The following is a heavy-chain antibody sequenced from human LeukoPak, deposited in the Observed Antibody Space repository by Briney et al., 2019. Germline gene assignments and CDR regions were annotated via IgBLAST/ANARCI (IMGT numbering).Heavy chain of an antibody. J-gene: IGHJ5*01. V-gene: IGHV4-38-2*02. Sequence: PSETLSLTCSVSGYSISSGYYWGWIRQPPGKGLEFIGGIYYSGSTYYNPSLKSRVTISVDTSKNLFSLRLGSVTAADTAVYYCARDQRWLLDSWGQGTLVIVSS. CDR2: IYYSGST. CDR1: GYSISSGYY. D-gene: IGHD5-24*01. CDR3: ARDQRWLLDS.